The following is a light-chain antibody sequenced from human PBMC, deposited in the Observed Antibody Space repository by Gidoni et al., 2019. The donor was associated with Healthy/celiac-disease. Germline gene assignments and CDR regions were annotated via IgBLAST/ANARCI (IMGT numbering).Light chain of an antibody. CDR2: EVS. Sequence: QSALTQPASVSRSPGQSITISCTGTSRDVGGYNYVSWYQQHPGQAPKLMIYEVSKRPSGVSTRFSGSKPGNTASLTLSGLQAEDEADYYCRSYTSSSTLVFGGGTKLTVL. J-gene: IGLJ3*02. CDR3: RSYTSSSTLV. V-gene: IGLV2-14*01. CDR1: SRDVGGYNY.